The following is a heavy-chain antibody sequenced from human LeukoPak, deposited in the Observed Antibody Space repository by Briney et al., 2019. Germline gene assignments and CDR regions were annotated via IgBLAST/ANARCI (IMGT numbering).Heavy chain of an antibody. Sequence: GRSLRLSCAASGFTFDDYSMHWVRQAPGKGLEWVSGISWDSGKIGYADSVKGRFTISRDNAKNSLYLQMNSLRDEDTALYYCAKDPWWYSTSQASGFYYYMDVWGKGTTVIVSS. V-gene: IGHV3-9*01. CDR1: GFTFDDYS. D-gene: IGHD6-13*01. CDR2: ISWDSGKI. CDR3: AKDPWWYSTSQASGFYYYMDV. J-gene: IGHJ6*03.